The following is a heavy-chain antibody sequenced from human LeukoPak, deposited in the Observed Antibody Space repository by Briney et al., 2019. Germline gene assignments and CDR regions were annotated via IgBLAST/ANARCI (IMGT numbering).Heavy chain of an antibody. D-gene: IGHD3-3*01. CDR2: IRYDGSNK. J-gene: IGHJ4*02. CDR3: AKDDFWSGYYDY. V-gene: IGHV3-30*02. Sequence: GGSLRLSCAASGFTFSSYGMHWVRQAPGKGLEWVAFIRYDGSNKYYADSVKGRFTISRDNSKNSLYLQMNSLRAEDTAVYYCAKDDFWSGYYDYWGQGTLVTVSS. CDR1: GFTFSSYG.